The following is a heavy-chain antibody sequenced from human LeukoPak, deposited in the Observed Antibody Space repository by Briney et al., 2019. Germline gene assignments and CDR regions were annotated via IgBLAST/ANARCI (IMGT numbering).Heavy chain of an antibody. V-gene: IGHV3-21*03. D-gene: IGHD2-15*01. J-gene: IGHJ4*02. CDR1: GFIFSTYS. CDR3: ARDEGFCSGGRCHISGFDY. Sequence: SGGSLRLSCAASGFIFSTYSMNWVRQAPGKGLEWVSSISGSSSYIYYADSVKGRFTISRHNAKNSLYLEMNSLRAEDTAVYYCARDEGFCSGGRCHISGFDYWGQGILVTVSS. CDR2: ISGSSSYI.